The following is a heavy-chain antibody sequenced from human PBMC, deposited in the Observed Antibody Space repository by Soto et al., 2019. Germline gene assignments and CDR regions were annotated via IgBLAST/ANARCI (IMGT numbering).Heavy chain of an antibody. CDR3: ATESWYNWKD. D-gene: IGHD1-20*01. V-gene: IGHV3-7*01. Sequence: GGSLRLSCAASGFAFTVKWMTWVRQAPGKGLEWVATIIGDGSGKYYVDSVKGRFTISRDNANDSLYLQMNSLRAEDTAVYYCATESWYNWKDWGQGTLVTVSS. CDR2: IIGDGSGK. CDR1: GFAFTVKW. J-gene: IGHJ4*02.